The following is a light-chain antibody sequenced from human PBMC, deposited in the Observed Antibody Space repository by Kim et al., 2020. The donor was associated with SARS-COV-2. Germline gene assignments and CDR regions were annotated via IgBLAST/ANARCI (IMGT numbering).Light chain of an antibody. Sequence: SPGQSVTIACTGTSSDVGSYNYVSWYQQHPGKAPKLSIYDVTKRPSGVPDRFSGSKSGNTASLTISGLQAEDEADYYCCSYAGSVVFGGGTQLTVL. V-gene: IGLV2-11*01. CDR1: SSDVGSYNY. CDR2: DVT. CDR3: CSYAGSVV. J-gene: IGLJ2*01.